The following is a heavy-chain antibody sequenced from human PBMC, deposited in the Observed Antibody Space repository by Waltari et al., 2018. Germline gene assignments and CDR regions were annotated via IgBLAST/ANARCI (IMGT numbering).Heavy chain of an antibody. D-gene: IGHD5-18*01. CDR1: GDSISGYH. J-gene: IGHJ4*02. Sequence: QVQLQASGPGLVKPSETLSLMCTVSGDSISGYHWSWVRQPPGKGLEWIGNNYFTRTTNYNPTLRGRVTIYLDTPKDQFALNLRTATAADTDVYSCARDGRGYNYGYGLDYWGQGTLVTVSS. CDR2: NYFTRTT. CDR3: ARDGRGYNYGYGLDY. V-gene: IGHV4-59*01.